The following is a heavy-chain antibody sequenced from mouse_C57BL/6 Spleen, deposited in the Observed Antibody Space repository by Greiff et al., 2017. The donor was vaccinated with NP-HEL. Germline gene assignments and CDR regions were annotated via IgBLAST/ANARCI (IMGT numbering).Heavy chain of an antibody. V-gene: IGHV1-69*01. CDR1: GYTFTSYW. J-gene: IGHJ3*01. Sequence: QVQLKQPGAELVMPGASVKLSCKASGYTFTSYWMHWVKQRPGQGLEWIGEIDPSDSYTNYNQKFKGKSTLTVDKSSSTAYMQLSSLTSEDSAVYYCARRTAQATDWGQGTLVTVSA. CDR3: ARRTAQATD. CDR2: IDPSDSYT. D-gene: IGHD3-2*02.